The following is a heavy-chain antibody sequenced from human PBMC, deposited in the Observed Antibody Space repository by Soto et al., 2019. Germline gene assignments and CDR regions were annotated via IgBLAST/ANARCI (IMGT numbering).Heavy chain of an antibody. CDR1: GYTLTELS. J-gene: IGHJ4*02. D-gene: IGHD6-19*01. Sequence: XKVSRKISGYTLTELSMHCVRQHPGKGLEWMGGFDPEDGETIYAQKFQGRVTMTEDTSTDTAYMELSSLRYEDTAVYYCATIWIAVAGTRFDYWGQGTLVTVSS. V-gene: IGHV1-24*01. CDR2: FDPEDGET. CDR3: ATIWIAVAGTRFDY.